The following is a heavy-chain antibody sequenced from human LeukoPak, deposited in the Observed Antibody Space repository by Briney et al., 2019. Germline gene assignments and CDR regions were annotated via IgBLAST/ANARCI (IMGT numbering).Heavy chain of an antibody. J-gene: IGHJ4*02. CDR3: ALGGNVRAFDY. V-gene: IGHV4-34*01. CDR1: GGSFSGYY. Sequence: PSETLSLTCAVYGGSFSGYYWSWIRQPPGKGLEWIGEINHSGSTNYNPSLKSRVTISVDTSKNQFSLKLSSVTAADTAVYYCALGGNVRAFDYWGQGTLVTVSS. CDR2: INHSGST. D-gene: IGHD2-15*01.